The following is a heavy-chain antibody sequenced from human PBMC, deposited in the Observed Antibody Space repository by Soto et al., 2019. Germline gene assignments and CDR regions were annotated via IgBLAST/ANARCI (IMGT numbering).Heavy chain of an antibody. D-gene: IGHD6-6*01. V-gene: IGHV3-48*01. CDR3: ARDLGYSSSSVFDY. J-gene: IGHJ4*02. CDR1: GFTFSSYS. CDR2: ISSSSSTI. Sequence: GGSLRLSCAASGFTFSSYSMNWVRQAPGKGLEWVSYISSSSSTIYYADSVKGRFTISRDNAKNSLYLQMNSLRAEDTAVYYCARDLGYSSSSVFDYWGQGTLVTVSS.